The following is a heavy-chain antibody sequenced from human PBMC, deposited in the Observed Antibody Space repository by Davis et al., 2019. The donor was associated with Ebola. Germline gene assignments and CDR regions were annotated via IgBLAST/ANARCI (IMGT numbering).Heavy chain of an antibody. CDR1: GFTLSSYA. CDR3: ASLYGSGSAI. J-gene: IGHJ4*02. Sequence: GESLTISCAASGFTLSSYALHWVRQAPGKGLEYVSAISSNGRITYYANSVKGRFTISRDNSKNTLYLQMGSLRAEDMAVYYCASLYGSGSAIWGQGTLVTVSS. CDR2: ISSNGRIT. V-gene: IGHV3-64*01. D-gene: IGHD3-10*01.